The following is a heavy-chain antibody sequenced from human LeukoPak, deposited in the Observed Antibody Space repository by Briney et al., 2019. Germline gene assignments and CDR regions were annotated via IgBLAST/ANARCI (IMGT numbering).Heavy chain of an antibody. V-gene: IGHV3-74*01. CDR3: IRTLIVATSPYMDV. Sequence: GGSLRLSCAASGFTFGSYWMHWVRQAPGKGLVWVSRVNSEGTGTTYADSVEGRFTISRDNAKNTVYLQMHSLRAEDTAIYYCIRTLIVATSPYMDVWGKGTTVTVSS. D-gene: IGHD5-12*01. J-gene: IGHJ6*03. CDR1: GFTFGSYW. CDR2: VNSEGTGT.